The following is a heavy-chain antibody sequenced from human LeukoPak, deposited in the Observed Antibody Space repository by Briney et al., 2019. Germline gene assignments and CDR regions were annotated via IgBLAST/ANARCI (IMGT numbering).Heavy chain of an antibody. CDR3: ARDEASTVTTDYYYGMDV. V-gene: IGHV3-30*04. Sequence: AGGSLRLSCAASGFTFSPYMHWVRQAPGKGLEWVALMSYNGSETYYADSVKGRFTISRDNSKSTLYLQMNSLRTEDTAVYYCARDEASTVTTDYYYGMDVWGQGTTVTVSS. D-gene: IGHD4-17*01. CDR1: GFTFSPY. CDR2: MSYNGSET. J-gene: IGHJ6*02.